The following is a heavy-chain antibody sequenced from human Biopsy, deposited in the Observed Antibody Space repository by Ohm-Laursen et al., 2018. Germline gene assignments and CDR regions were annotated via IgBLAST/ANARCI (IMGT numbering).Heavy chain of an antibody. D-gene: IGHD4-23*01. J-gene: IGHJ2*01. V-gene: IGHV4-31*01. CDR2: LYYSGTT. CDR3: ARRPYGGTRYWYFDL. Sequence: SETLSLTCGVSGGSISSVGYYWNWVRQHPGKGLEWIGYLYYSGTTYYNPSLKSLVTISVDTPKNQFSLKLNSVTAADTAVYYCARRPYGGTRYWYFDLWGRGTLVTVSS. CDR1: GGSISSVGYY.